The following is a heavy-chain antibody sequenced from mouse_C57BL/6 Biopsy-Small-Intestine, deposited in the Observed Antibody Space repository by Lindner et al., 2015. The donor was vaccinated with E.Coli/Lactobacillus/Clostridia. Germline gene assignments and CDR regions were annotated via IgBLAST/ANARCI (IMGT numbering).Heavy chain of an antibody. CDR1: GYAFSSSW. CDR3: ARRPSYYAMDY. Sequence: VQLQESGPELVKPGASVKISCKASGYAFSSSWMNWVKQRPGKGLEWIGRIYPGDGDTNSNGKFKGKATLTADKSSSTAYMQLSSLTSEDSAVYFCARRPSYYAMDYWGQGTSVTVSS. J-gene: IGHJ4*01. V-gene: IGHV1-82*01. CDR2: IYPGDGDT.